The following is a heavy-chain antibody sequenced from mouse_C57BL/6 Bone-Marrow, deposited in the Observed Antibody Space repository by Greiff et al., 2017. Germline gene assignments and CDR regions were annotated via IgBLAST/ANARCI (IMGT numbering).Heavy chain of an antibody. CDR3: ARRDYYGSSYYYFDY. CDR2: IYWDDDK. D-gene: IGHD1-1*01. J-gene: IGHJ2*01. Sequence: QVTLKESGPGILQSSQTLSLTCSFSGFSLRTSGMGVSWIRQPSGKGLEWLAHIYWDDDKRYNPSLKSRLTLPKATSRNQVFLKITSVDTADTATYYCARRDYYGSSYYYFDYWGQGTTLTVSS. V-gene: IGHV8-12*01. CDR1: GFSLRTSGMG.